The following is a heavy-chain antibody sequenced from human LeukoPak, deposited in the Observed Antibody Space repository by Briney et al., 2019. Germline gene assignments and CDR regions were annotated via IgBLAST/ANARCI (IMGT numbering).Heavy chain of an antibody. J-gene: IGHJ4*02. CDR3: ARTYYYDSSGSEYYFDY. V-gene: IGHV4-61*05. CDR1: GDSISSSNSY. D-gene: IGHD3-22*01. Sequence: SETLSLTCIASGDSISSSNSYWGWIRQSPGKGLEWIGYIYYSGSTNYNPSLKSRVTISVDTSKNQFSLKLSSVTAADTAVYYCARTYYYDSSGSEYYFDYWGQGTLVTVSS. CDR2: IYYSGST.